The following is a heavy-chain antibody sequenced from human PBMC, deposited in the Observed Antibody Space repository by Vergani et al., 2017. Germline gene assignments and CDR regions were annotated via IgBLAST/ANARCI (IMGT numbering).Heavy chain of an antibody. CDR3: ARWAYYYDSSGYYLGAFDI. Sequence: EVQLVESGGGLVQPGGSLRLSCAASGFTFSSYWMSWVRQAPGKGLEWVANIKQDGSEKYYVDSVKGRFTISRDNAKNSLYLQMNSLRAEDTAVYYCARWAYYYDSSGYYLGAFDIWGQGTMVTVSS. CDR1: GFTFSSYW. V-gene: IGHV3-7*01. J-gene: IGHJ3*02. CDR2: IKQDGSEK. D-gene: IGHD3-22*01.